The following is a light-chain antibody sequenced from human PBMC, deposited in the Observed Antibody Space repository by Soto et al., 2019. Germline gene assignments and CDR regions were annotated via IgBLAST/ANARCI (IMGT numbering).Light chain of an antibody. J-gene: IGKJ2*01. V-gene: IGKV3-20*01. CDR3: QQFATSPYT. CDR1: QGISASY. Sequence: TQSPGTLSLSPGERATLSCRASQGISASYLAWYQQKPGQAPRLLIYGASSRATGIPDRFSGSGSGTDFTLTVSRLEPEDFAVYYCQQFATSPYTFGQGTKLEIK. CDR2: GAS.